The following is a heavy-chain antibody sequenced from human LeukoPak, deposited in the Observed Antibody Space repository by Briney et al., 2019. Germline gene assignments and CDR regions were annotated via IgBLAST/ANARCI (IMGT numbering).Heavy chain of an antibody. CDR1: GGSISSYY. J-gene: IGHJ4*02. V-gene: IGHV4-59*01. CDR3: AREGGSGGSAYYFDY. D-gene: IGHD2-15*01. Sequence: SETLSLTCTASGGSISSYYWSWIRQPPGKGLEWIGYIYYSGSTNYNPSLKSRVTISVDTSKNQFSLKLSSVTAADTAVYYCAREGGSGGSAYYFDYWGQGPLVTVSS. CDR2: IYYSGST.